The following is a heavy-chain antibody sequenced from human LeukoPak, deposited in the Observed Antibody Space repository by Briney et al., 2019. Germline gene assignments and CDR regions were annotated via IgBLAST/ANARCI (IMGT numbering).Heavy chain of an antibody. V-gene: IGHV3-48*02. CDR2: ISSSSSTI. J-gene: IGHJ3*02. CDR1: GFTFSSYS. D-gene: IGHD3-9*01. Sequence: GGSLRLSCAASGFTFSSYSMNWVRQAPGKGLEWVSYISSSSSTIYYADSVKGRFAISRDNAKNSLYLQMNSLRDEDTAVYYCARVGGYDILTAYFRAFDIWGQGTMVTVSS. CDR3: ARVGGYDILTAYFRAFDI.